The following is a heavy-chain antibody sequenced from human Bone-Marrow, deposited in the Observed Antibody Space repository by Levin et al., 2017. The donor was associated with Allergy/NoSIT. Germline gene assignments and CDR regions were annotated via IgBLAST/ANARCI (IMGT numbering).Heavy chain of an antibody. D-gene: IGHD3-10*01. CDR2: ISYDGSNK. V-gene: IGHV3-30-3*01. CDR3: ARGGGSGDYNGMDV. Sequence: GESLKISCAASGFTFSDYAIHWVRQAPGKGLEWVAVISYDGSNKYYADSVKGRFTISRDNSKNTLYLQMSSLRAEDTAVYYCARGGGSGDYNGMDVWGQGTTVTVSS. J-gene: IGHJ6*02. CDR1: GFTFSDYA.